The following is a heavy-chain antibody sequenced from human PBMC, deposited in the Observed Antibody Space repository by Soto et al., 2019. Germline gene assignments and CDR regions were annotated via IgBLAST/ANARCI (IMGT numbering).Heavy chain of an antibody. V-gene: IGHV1-69*14. J-gene: IGHJ3*02. CDR3: ARTHELGGNSNAFDI. CDR1: GGTFSTSS. D-gene: IGHD3-10*01. CDR2: ILPIFGTA. Sequence: QVQLVQSGAEVKKPGSSVKVSCKASGGTFSTSSINSLRQAPGQRPECMGDILPIFGTADYAQKFRDRVTIPADKSTNSAYIDLRSLFPQDAAVYYFARTHELGGNSNAFDIWGQGTVVKVSS.